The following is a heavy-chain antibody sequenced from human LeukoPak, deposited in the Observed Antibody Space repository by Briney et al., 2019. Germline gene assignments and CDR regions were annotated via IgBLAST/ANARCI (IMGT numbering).Heavy chain of an antibody. V-gene: IGHV1-8*02. D-gene: IGHD6-13*01. J-gene: IGHJ4*02. Sequence: ASVKVSCKASGYTFTGYYMHWVRQAPGQGLEWVGWMNPNSGNTGYAQKFQGRVTMTRDMSTSTVYMELSSLRSEDTAVYYCARFIAAAGHFDYWGQGTLVTVSS. CDR1: GYTFTGYY. CDR2: MNPNSGNT. CDR3: ARFIAAAGHFDY.